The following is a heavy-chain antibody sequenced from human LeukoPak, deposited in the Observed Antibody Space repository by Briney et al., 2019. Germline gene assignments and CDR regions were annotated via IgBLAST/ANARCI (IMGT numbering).Heavy chain of an antibody. CDR3: AKDNSRSHWYLLDY. CDR2: ISSTGGTI. V-gene: IGHV3-48*04. CDR1: GFTFSVNS. J-gene: IGHJ4*02. Sequence: GGSLRLSCAASGFTFSVNSMNWVRQAPGKGLEWVSYISSTGGTIYYADSMKGRFTISRDNAKNSLFLQMNSLRTEDTALYFCAKDNSRSHWYLLDYWGQGTLVTVSS. D-gene: IGHD6-19*01.